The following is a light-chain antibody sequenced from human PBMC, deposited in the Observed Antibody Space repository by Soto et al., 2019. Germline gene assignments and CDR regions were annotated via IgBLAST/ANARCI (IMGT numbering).Light chain of an antibody. Sequence: QLVLTQSPSASASLGASVKLTCTLSSGHSSYAIAWHQQQPEKGPRYLMKLNSDGSHSKGDGIPDRFSGSSSGAERYLTISSLQSEDEADYYCCSYGGGNTPLVFGGGTKVTVL. CDR2: LNSDGSH. V-gene: IGLV4-69*01. CDR3: CSYGGGNTPLV. J-gene: IGLJ2*01. CDR1: SGHSSYA.